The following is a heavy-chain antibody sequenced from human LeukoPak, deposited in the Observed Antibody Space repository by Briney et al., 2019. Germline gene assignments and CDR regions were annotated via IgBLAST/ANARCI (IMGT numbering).Heavy chain of an antibody. Sequence: PGGSLRLSCTASGFTFSKYSMSWVRQAPGKGPEWVSAISVSGGNTYYVDSVKGRFTVSRDNSKNTLYLQMNSLRAEDTAVYYWAKDSMVRGVIIPSWGQGTLVTVSS. D-gene: IGHD3-10*01. CDR1: GFTFSKYS. J-gene: IGHJ5*02. CDR2: ISVSGGNT. CDR3: AKDSMVRGVIIPS. V-gene: IGHV3-23*01.